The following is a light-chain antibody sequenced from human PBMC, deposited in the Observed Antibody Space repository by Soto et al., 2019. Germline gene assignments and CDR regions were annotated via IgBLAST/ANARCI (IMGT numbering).Light chain of an antibody. CDR2: QTS. V-gene: IGKV3D-11*03. J-gene: IGKJ5*01. Sequence: EIVLTQSPATLSSFPGDRVTLSCRASQYINTRLAWYQHRPGQAPRLLIYQTSLRAAGIPARFSASGSGTDFTLTISRLEPEDFAVYYCNQWHKWPRIPFVPGTRRE. CDR1: QYINTR. CDR3: NQWHKWPRIP.